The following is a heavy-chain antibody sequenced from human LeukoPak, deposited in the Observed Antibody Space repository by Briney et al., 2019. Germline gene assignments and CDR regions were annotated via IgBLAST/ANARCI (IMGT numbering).Heavy chain of an antibody. D-gene: IGHD3-22*01. CDR2: ISGSSSSYI. Sequence: GGSLRLSCAASGFTFSRYSINWVRQAPGKGLEWVSSISGSSSSYIYYADSLKGRFTISRDNAKNSLYLQMNSLRAEDTAVYYCARDFYDTSGYYYDYWGQGTLVTVSS. CDR1: GFTFSRYS. V-gene: IGHV3-21*01. CDR3: ARDFYDTSGYYYDY. J-gene: IGHJ4*02.